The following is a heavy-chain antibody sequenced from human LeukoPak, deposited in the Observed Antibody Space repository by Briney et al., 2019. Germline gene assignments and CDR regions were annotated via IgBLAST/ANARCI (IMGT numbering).Heavy chain of an antibody. CDR2: ISSTGSYI. Sequence: GGSLRLSCAASGFNLNSYMLNWVRQAPGKGLEWVSSISSTGSYIYYADSVKGRFTISRDNPGNVVYLQMDSLRAEDTAVCYCTRVAQSGPTGWFDPWGQGTLVTVSS. D-gene: IGHD3-10*01. J-gene: IGHJ5*02. V-gene: IGHV3-21*01. CDR1: GFNLNSYM. CDR3: TRVAQSGPTGWFDP.